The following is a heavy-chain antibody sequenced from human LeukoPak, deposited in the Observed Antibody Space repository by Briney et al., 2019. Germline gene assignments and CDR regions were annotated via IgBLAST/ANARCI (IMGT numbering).Heavy chain of an antibody. CDR3: AKDIVGGGDDY. Sequence: GRSLRLSCAASGFTFSSYVMHWVRQAPGKGLEWVALISNDGSNEYYADSVKGRFTISRDNAKNSIYLQMNSLRVEDTAVYYCAKDIVGGGDDYWGQGTLVIVSS. V-gene: IGHV3-30*04. D-gene: IGHD2-21*02. CDR2: ISNDGSNE. CDR1: GFTFSSYV. J-gene: IGHJ4*02.